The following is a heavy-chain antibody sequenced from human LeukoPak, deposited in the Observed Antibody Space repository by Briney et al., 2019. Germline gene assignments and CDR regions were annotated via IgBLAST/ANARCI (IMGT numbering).Heavy chain of an antibody. CDR1: GYSFTNYG. D-gene: IGHD2-8*01. CDR2: INANNGNT. CDR3: ARAAPRDCTNGICWVDY. V-gene: IGHV1-18*01. Sequence: GASLKVSCKASGYSFTNYGFTWVRQAPGQGLEWMGWINANNGNTNYAQRLQGRVTMTIDTSTNTAYMELRSLRSDDTAVCYCARAAPRDCTNGICWVDYWGQGTLVTVSS. J-gene: IGHJ4*02.